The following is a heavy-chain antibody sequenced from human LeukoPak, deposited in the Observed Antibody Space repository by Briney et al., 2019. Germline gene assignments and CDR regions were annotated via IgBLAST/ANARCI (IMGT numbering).Heavy chain of an antibody. V-gene: IGHV3-48*03. CDR3: AREDSSSSIDY. Sequence: GGSLRLSCAASGFTFSSYELNWVRQAPGKGLEWVSYISSSGSTIKYADSVKGRFTISRGSAKNSLYLQMNSLRAEDMAVYYCAREDSSSSIDYWGQGTLVTVSS. CDR2: ISSSGSTI. J-gene: IGHJ4*02. D-gene: IGHD6-6*01. CDR1: GFTFSSYE.